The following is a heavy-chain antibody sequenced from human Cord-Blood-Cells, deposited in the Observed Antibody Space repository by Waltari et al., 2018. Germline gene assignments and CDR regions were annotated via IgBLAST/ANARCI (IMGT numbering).Heavy chain of an antibody. J-gene: IGHJ5*02. Sequence: QLQLQASGPGLVKPSETLSLTCTVFGGSISSIRYYWGWIRQPPGKGLEWIGRFYYSGITYHTPSRKSRVTISVDTSTNQVSLKLSSVTAAVTAVYYCARGYYDSSGYYNWFDPGGQGTLVTDSS. V-gene: IGHV4-39*01. D-gene: IGHD3-22*01. CDR3: ARGYYDSSGYYNWFDP. CDR1: GGSISSIRYY. CDR2: FYYSGIT.